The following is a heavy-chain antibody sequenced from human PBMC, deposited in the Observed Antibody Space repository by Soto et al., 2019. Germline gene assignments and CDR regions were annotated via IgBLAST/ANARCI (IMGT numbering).Heavy chain of an antibody. D-gene: IGHD3-16*02. CDR3: IRFSRSLSWYFDL. CDR1: GFTFSDSA. Sequence: EVQLVESGGGLVQPGGSLKLSCAASGFTFSDSAMHWVRHASGKGLEWVGRIRSKGNNYATTYAASVKGRFTTSRDDSKNTAYLQMSSLKTEDTAVYYCIRFSRSLSWYFDLWGRGTLVTVSS. J-gene: IGHJ2*01. CDR2: IRSKGNNYAT. V-gene: IGHV3-73*02.